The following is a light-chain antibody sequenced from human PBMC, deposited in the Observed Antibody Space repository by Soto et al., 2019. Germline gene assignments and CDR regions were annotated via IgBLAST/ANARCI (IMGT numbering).Light chain of an antibody. CDR2: DAS. Sequence: DVQMTQAPSTLSASVGDRVTITCRASQSISSWLAWYQQKPGKAPKLLIYDASSLESGVPPRFSGSGSGTEFTLTISSLQPDDFATYYCQQANSFPWTFGQG. CDR3: QQANSFPWT. CDR1: QSISSW. V-gene: IGKV1-5*01. J-gene: IGKJ1*01.